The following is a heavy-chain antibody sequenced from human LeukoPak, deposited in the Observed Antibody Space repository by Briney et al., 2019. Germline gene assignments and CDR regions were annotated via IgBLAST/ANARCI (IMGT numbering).Heavy chain of an antibody. Sequence: GGSLRLSCAASGLTVSSDYMSWVRQAPGKGLEWVSVIYSGGGTYYADSVRGRFTISRDNSKNTLYLQLNSLRAEDTAVYYCARYPYSTSSWSGPWGQGTLVTVSP. CDR1: GLTVSSDY. CDR3: ARYPYSTSSWSGP. CDR2: IYSGGGT. V-gene: IGHV3-66*01. D-gene: IGHD6-6*01. J-gene: IGHJ5*02.